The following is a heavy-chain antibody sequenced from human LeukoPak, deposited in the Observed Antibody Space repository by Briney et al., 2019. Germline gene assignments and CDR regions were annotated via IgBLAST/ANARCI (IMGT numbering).Heavy chain of an antibody. CDR3: ARDRYYDFWSGYSGFDP. CDR1: GGSISSGDYY. D-gene: IGHD3-3*01. J-gene: IGHJ5*02. CDR2: IYYSGST. Sequence: TSQTLSLTCTVSGGSISSGDYYWSWIRQPPGKGLEWIGYIYYSGSTYYNPSLKSRVTISVDTSKNQFSVKLSSVTAADTAVYYCARDRYYDFWSGYSGFDPWGQGTLVTVSS. V-gene: IGHV4-30-4*08.